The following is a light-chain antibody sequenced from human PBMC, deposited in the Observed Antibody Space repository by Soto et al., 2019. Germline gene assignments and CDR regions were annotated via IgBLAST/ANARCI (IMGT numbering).Light chain of an antibody. Sequence: EIVLSQSPATLSLSPGERATLSCRASQSVNIYLAWYQQKPGQAPRLLIYDASNRATGIPDRFSGGGSGTDFTLTITRLEPEDFAVYFCLQYGGLPRTFGQGTKVDIK. V-gene: IGKV3-20*01. J-gene: IGKJ1*01. CDR3: LQYGGLPRT. CDR1: QSVNIY. CDR2: DAS.